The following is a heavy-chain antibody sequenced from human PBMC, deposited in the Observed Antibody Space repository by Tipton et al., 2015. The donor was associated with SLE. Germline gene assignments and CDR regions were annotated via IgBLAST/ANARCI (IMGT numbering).Heavy chain of an antibody. D-gene: IGHD4-17*01. J-gene: IGHJ3*02. CDR3: AGSKVTTARDSFDI. V-gene: IGHV4-4*07. Sequence: GLVKPSETLSLTCNVSDASMNSYFWNWIRQPAGKGLEWIGRLYLSDKNNYNPSLQSRVTMSVDTSKSQFSLEVRSVTATDTAVYFCAGSKVTTARDSFDIWGPGTVVVVSP. CDR1: DASMNSYF. CDR2: LYLSDKN.